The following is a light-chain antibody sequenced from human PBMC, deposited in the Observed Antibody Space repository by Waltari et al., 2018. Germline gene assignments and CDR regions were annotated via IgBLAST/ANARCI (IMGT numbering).Light chain of an antibody. J-gene: IGKJ3*01. V-gene: IGKV3-15*01. CDR1: QSVSSD. Sequence: ETVMTQSPATLSLSPGERATLSCRASQSVSSDLARYQQTHGQGPRLIRYDASTMATDVPARFRGSGSGTEFTLSISSLQAEDFAVYYCQQYNNWPCTFGPGSQVDIK. CDR2: DAS. CDR3: QQYNNWPCT.